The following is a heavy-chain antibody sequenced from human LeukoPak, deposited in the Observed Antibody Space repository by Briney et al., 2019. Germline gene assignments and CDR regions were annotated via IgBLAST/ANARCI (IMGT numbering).Heavy chain of an antibody. V-gene: IGHV1-2*02. CDR3: VRVYYGVRVDWFDP. Sequence: ASVTLSCKASGNTVTSYYMHWVRHSPGQRLEWMGWINPNSGGTNYAQKFQGRVTMTRDTSISTAYMELSRLRSDHTAVYYCVRVYYGVRVDWFDPWGQGTLVSVSS. J-gene: IGHJ5*02. D-gene: IGHD4-17*01. CDR1: GNTVTSYY. CDR2: INPNSGGT.